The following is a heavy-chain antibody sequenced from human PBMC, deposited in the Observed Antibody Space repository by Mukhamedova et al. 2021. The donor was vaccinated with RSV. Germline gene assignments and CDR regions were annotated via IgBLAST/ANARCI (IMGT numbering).Heavy chain of an antibody. V-gene: IGHV1-69*01. Sequence: AQKFQGRVTITADESTSTAYMELSSLRSEDTAVYYCARAPVNYGGSSEYYFDYWGQGTLVTVSS. CDR3: ARAPVNYGGSSEYYFDY. D-gene: IGHD4-23*01. J-gene: IGHJ4*02.